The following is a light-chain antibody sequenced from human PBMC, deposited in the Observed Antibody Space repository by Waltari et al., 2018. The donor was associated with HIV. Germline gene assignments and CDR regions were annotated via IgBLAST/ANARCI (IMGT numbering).Light chain of an antibody. V-gene: IGLV6-57*04. Sequence: FMLTQPHSMSASPGTTVTISCTRSSGTIATNSVQWYQQRPGGAPTTVVFEDTKRPSGVPERFSGSIDSSSNSASLTISGLKTEDEADYYCQSYDTTNHLIFGGGTKVTVL. CDR3: QSYDTTNHLI. CDR1: SGTIATNS. CDR2: EDT. J-gene: IGLJ2*01.